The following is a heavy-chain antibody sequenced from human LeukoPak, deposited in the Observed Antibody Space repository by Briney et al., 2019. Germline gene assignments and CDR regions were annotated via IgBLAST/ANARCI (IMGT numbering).Heavy chain of an antibody. J-gene: IGHJ4*02. V-gene: IGHV1-69*05. CDR2: IIPIFGTA. CDR1: GGTFSSYA. D-gene: IGHD2-15*01. Sequence: SVKVSCKASGGTFSSYAISWVRQAPGQGLEWMGGIIPIFGTANYAQKFQGRVTITTDESTSTAYMELSRLRSEDTAVYYCARDFSRYCSGGSCYSDMGYWGQGTLVTVSS. CDR3: ARDFSRYCSGGSCYSDMGY.